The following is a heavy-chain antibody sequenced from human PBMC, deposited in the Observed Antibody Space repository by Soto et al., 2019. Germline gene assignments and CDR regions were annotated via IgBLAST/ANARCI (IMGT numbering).Heavy chain of an antibody. D-gene: IGHD2-2*01. CDR1: GFTFSSYW. V-gene: IGHV3-74*01. CDR3: ASVPRGYQLLDY. CDR2: INPDGSST. Sequence: GGSLRLSCAASGFTFSSYWMYWVRQAPGKGLMWVSRINPDGSSTSYADSVKGRFTISRDNAKNTLYLQMNSLRVEDTAVYFCASVPRGYQLLDYWGQRTLVTVSS. J-gene: IGHJ4*02.